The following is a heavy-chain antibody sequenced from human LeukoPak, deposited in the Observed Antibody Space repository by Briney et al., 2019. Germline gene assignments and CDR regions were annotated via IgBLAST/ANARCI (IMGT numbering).Heavy chain of an antibody. CDR2: ISGSGGST. D-gene: IGHD4-17*01. Sequence: GGSLRLSCAASGFTFSSYAMSWVRQAPGKGLEWVSAISGSGGSTYYADSVKGRFTISRDNSKNTLYLQMNGLRAEDTAVYYCAKGDTIGDRLYYYYGMDVWGQGTTVTVSS. J-gene: IGHJ6*02. CDR3: AKGDTIGDRLYYYYGMDV. CDR1: GFTFSSYA. V-gene: IGHV3-23*01.